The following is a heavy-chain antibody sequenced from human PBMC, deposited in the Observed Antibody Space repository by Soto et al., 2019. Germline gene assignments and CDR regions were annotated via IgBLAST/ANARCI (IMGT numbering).Heavy chain of an antibody. V-gene: IGHV3-23*01. CDR3: AENTYGSGSYYTLGMDV. J-gene: IGHJ6*02. CDR2: ISGGGGST. CDR1: GSTFSSYA. D-gene: IGHD3-10*01. Sequence: LRLSCAVSGSTFSSYAMSWVRQAPGKGLEWVSAISGGGGSTFYADSVKGRFTISRDNSKNTLYLQMNSLRAEDTAVYYCAENTYGSGSYYTLGMDVWGQGTTVTVSS.